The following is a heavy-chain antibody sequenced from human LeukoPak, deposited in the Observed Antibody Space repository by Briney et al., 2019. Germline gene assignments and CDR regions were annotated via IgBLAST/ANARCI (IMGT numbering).Heavy chain of an antibody. CDR3: ARGLREVRYCSGGSCYSLYYFDY. Sequence: PGGSLRLSCAASGFTFSSYSMNWVRQAPGKGLEWVSYISSSSSTIYYADSVKGRFTISRDNAKNSLYLQMNSLRAEDTAVYYCARGLREVRYCSGGSCYSLYYFDYWGQGTLVTVSS. V-gene: IGHV3-48*01. CDR2: ISSSSSTI. D-gene: IGHD2-15*01. J-gene: IGHJ4*02. CDR1: GFTFSSYS.